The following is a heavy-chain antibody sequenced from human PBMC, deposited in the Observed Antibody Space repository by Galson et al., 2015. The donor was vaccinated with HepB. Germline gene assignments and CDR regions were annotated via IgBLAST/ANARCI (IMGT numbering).Heavy chain of an antibody. D-gene: IGHD6-13*01. Sequence: SVKVSCKASGGTFSSYTISWVRQAPGQGLEWMGRIIPILGIANYAQKFQGRVTITADKSTSTAYMELSSLRSEDTAVYYCARGAGIAAAGLDYWGQGTLVTVSS. CDR2: IIPILGIA. V-gene: IGHV1-69*02. CDR3: ARGAGIAAAGLDY. J-gene: IGHJ4*02. CDR1: GGTFSSYT.